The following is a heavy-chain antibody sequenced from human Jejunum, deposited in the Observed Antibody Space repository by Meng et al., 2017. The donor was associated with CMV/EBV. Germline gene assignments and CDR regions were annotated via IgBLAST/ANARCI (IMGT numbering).Heavy chain of an antibody. CDR2: IIPVLGIA. Sequence: SVKVSCKASGVTYHSYAITWVRQAPGQGLEWMGRIIPVLGIANYAQRFQGRVTIIADTSTDKSTSTAYMELSSLRSEDTAVYYCARVGTIFSYAMYVWG. CDR3: ARVGTIFSYAMYV. D-gene: IGHD2/OR15-2a*01. CDR1: GVTYHSYA. J-gene: IGHJ6*01. V-gene: IGHV1-69*10.